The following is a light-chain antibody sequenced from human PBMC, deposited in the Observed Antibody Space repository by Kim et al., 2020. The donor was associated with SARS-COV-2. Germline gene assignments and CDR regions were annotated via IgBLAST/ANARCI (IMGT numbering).Light chain of an antibody. CDR3: QQYNAWPET. J-gene: IGKJ1*01. V-gene: IGKV3-15*01. Sequence: VSPGEGAALSCRASQNINSNLAWYQQKPGQAPRLLIWGASTRASGIPARFSGSGSGTEFTLTISSLQSEDFAIYYCQQYNAWPETFGLGTKVDIK. CDR2: GAS. CDR1: QNINSN.